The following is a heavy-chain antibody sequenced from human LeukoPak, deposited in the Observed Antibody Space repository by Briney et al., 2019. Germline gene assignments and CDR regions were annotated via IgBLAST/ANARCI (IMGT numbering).Heavy chain of an antibody. D-gene: IGHD3-22*01. V-gene: IGHV1-46*01. CDR2: INPSGGST. J-gene: IGHJ4*02. CDR1: GYTFTSYY. Sequence: ASVKVSCKASGYTFTSYYMHWVRQAPGQGLEWTGIINPSGGSTSYAQKFQGRVTMTRDMSTSTVYMELSSLRSEDTAVYYCAKDFSVYYYDSRVLDYWGQGTLVTVSS. CDR3: AKDFSVYYYDSRVLDY.